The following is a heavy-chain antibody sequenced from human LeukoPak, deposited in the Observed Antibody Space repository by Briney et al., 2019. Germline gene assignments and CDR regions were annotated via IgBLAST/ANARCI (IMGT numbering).Heavy chain of an antibody. D-gene: IGHD3-3*01. CDR2: IYYSGST. CDR3: ARVLVYYMDV. Sequence: SETLSLTCTVSGGSISSSSYCWGWIRQPPGKGLEWIGSIYYSGSTYYNPSLKSRVTISVDTSKNQFSLKLSSVTAADTAVYYCARVLVYYMDVWGKGTTVTVSS. V-gene: IGHV4-39*07. CDR1: GGSISSSSYC. J-gene: IGHJ6*03.